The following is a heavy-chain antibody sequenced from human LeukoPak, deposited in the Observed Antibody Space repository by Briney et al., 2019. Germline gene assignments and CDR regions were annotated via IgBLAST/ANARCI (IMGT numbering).Heavy chain of an antibody. V-gene: IGHV1-2*02. CDR2: INPNSGGT. D-gene: IGHD3-22*01. Sequence: GASVKVSCKASGYTFTGYYMHWVRQAPGQGLEWMGWINPNSGGTNYAQKFQGRVTMTRDTSISTAYMELSRLRSDDTAVYYCARDCYDSSGYYYEAFYFDYWGQGTLVTVSS. CDR3: ARDCYDSSGYYYEAFYFDY. J-gene: IGHJ4*02. CDR1: GYTFTGYY.